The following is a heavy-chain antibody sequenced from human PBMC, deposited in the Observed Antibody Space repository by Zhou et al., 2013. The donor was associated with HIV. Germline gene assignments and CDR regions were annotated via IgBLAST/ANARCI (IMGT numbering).Heavy chain of an antibody. CDR2: VNHSGNT. V-gene: IGHV4-34*01. CDR1: GGSFSGYY. CDR3: ARNYDSSGYYPYDAFDI. Sequence: VQLQQWGAGLLKPSETLSLTCAVYGGSFSGYYWTWIRQPPGKGLEWIGEVNHSGNTNYNPSLKSRLTISVDTSKKQFSLKLSSVTAADTAVYYCARNYDSSGYYPYDAFDIWGQGTMVTVSS. J-gene: IGHJ3*02. D-gene: IGHD3-22*01.